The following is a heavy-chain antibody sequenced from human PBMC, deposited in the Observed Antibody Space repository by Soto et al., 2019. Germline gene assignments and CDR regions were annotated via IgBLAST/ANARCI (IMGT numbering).Heavy chain of an antibody. J-gene: IGHJ5*02. CDR2: INPSGGST. V-gene: IGHV1-46*01. CDR1: GYTFTSYY. Sequence: GASVKVSCKASGYTFTSYYMHWVRQAPGQGLEWMGIINPSGGSTSYAQKFQGRVTMTRDTSTSTVYMELSSLRSEDTAVYYCARDSTSGDYYLRDNWFDPGGQGTLVTVSS. D-gene: IGHD2-21*02. CDR3: ARDSTSGDYYLRDNWFDP.